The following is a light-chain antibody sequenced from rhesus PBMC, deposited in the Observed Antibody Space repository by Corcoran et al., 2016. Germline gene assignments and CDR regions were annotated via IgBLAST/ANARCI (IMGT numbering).Light chain of an antibody. CDR3: QHGYGTPYS. CDR1: ENVNHY. V-gene: IGKV1-74*01. J-gene: IGKJ2*01. CDR2: KAS. Sequence: DIQMTQSPSSLSASVGDRVTITCRAMENVNHYLNWYQQKPGKAPKLLIYKASTLQSGVPSRFSGSGAGTDYTVNISSLQPEDVATYYCQHGYGTPYSFGQGTKVEIK.